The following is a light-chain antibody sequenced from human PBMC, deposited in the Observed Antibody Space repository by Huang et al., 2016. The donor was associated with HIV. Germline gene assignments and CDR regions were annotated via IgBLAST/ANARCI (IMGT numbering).Light chain of an antibody. J-gene: IGKJ2*01. CDR1: QSLLHSDGNNY. CDR2: LGS. V-gene: IGKV2-28*01. CDR3: MQGLRTPRT. Sequence: DVVMTQSPLSLPVTPGEPASISCRSSQSLLHSDGNNYFDWYLQKPGQSPQLLIYLGSNRASGVPERFSGSGSGTDFTLKISGVEAEDVGVYYCMQGLRTPRTFGQGTRLEIK.